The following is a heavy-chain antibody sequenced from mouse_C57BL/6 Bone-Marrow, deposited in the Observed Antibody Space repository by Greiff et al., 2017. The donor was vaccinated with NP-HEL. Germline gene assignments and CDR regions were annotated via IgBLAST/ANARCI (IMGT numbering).Heavy chain of an antibody. CDR1: GYAFSTYW. V-gene: IGHV1-80*01. Sequence: QVQLQQSGAELVKPGASVKISCKASGYAFSTYWMNWVKQRPGKGLEWIGQIYPRDGDTNYNGKFKGKVSLTADKSSSTAYMQLSSLTSEDSAVYLCARGDYGSSRFGYAMDYWGQGTSVTVSS. J-gene: IGHJ4*01. CDR2: IYPRDGDT. D-gene: IGHD1-1*01. CDR3: ARGDYGSSRFGYAMDY.